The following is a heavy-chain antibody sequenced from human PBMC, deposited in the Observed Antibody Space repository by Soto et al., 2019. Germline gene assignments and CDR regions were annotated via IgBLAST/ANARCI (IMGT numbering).Heavy chain of an antibody. CDR3: AKDAVSANGEWDWFDP. V-gene: IGHV3-23*01. J-gene: IGHJ5*02. CDR1: GFTFSSYA. CDR2: IHGSAGGA. Sequence: EMQLLGSGGGLVEPGGSLRLSCAASGFTFSSYAMTWVRQAPGKVLEWVSSIHGSAGGAYYSDSVKGRFTVSRADSQKTLFLQMTSLRVDDTAIYYCAKDAVSANGEWDWFDPWGQGILVTVSS. D-gene: IGHD2-21*02.